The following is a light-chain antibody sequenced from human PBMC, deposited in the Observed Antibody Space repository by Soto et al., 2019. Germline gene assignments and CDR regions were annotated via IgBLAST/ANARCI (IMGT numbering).Light chain of an antibody. J-gene: IGLJ1*01. CDR1: SSDVGGYNY. V-gene: IGLV2-14*03. Sequence: QSVLTQPASVSGSPGQSITISCTGTSSDVGGYNYVSWYQHHPGKAPKLIIYDVTNRPSGVSNPCSGSKSGNTASLTISGLQPEDEADYYCSSYTTSNTRQIVFGTGTKVTVL. CDR3: SSYTTSNTRQIV. CDR2: DVT.